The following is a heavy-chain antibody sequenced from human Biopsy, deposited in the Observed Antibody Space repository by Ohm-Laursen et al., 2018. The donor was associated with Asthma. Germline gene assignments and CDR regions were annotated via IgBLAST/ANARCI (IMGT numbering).Heavy chain of an antibody. CDR3: AKESGSNYAFDI. D-gene: IGHD1-1*01. J-gene: IGHJ3*02. Sequence: SLRRSCAASGFTFSSYGMHWVRQAPGKGLEWVAVISYDGSNKYYADSVKGRFTISRDNSKNTLYLQMNSLRAEDTAVYYCAKESGSNYAFDIWGQGTMVTVSS. CDR1: GFTFSSYG. V-gene: IGHV3-30*18. CDR2: ISYDGSNK.